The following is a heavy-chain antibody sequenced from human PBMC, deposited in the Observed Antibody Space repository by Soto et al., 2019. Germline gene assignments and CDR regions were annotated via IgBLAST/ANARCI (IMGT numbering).Heavy chain of an antibody. CDR2: IMPIFGTA. CDR1: GGTFSSYA. J-gene: IGHJ4*02. D-gene: IGHD5-12*01. CDR3: ARERGYNYRAATDYFDF. V-gene: IGHV1-69*01. Sequence: QVQLVQSGAEVKKPGSSVKVSCKASGGTFSSYAISGVRQAPGQGLEWMGGIMPIFGTANYAQKFQGRVTIPADESMSTAYMERRSLVSEVTAVYYCARERGYNYRAATDYFDFWGQRPLVTVSS.